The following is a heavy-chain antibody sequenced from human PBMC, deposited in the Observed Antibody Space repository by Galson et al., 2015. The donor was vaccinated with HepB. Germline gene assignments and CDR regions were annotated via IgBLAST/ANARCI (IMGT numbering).Heavy chain of an antibody. D-gene: IGHD5-18*01. V-gene: IGHV3-23*01. CDR2: ISGSAYST. J-gene: IGHJ3*01. CDR3: AKSTASYGPSDAFDV. CDR1: GFTFSNYA. Sequence: SLRLSCAASGFTFSNYAMSWVRQAPGKGLEWISSISGSAYSTYYADSVKGRFFISRGNSKNTLYLHMNSLRAEDTALYYCAKSTASYGPSDAFDVWGQGTRVTVPS.